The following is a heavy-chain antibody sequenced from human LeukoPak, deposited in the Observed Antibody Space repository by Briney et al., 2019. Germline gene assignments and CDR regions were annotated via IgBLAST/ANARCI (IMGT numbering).Heavy chain of an antibody. CDR3: AKDRDSNWYPYFEY. D-gene: IGHD4-11*01. CDR2: INSDGSIT. J-gene: IGHJ4*02. CDR1: GFTFTTYW. V-gene: IGHV3-74*01. Sequence: GGSLRLSCAASGFTFTTYWMHWVRQAPGKGLVWVSHINSDGSITSYADSVKGRFTISRDNSRNSLYLDINNLRTEDTAIYYCAKDRDSNWYPYFEYWGQGTLITVSS.